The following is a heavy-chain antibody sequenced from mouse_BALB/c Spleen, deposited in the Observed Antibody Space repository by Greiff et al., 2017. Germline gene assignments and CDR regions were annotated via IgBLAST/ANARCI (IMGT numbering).Heavy chain of an antibody. D-gene: IGHD1-2*01. J-gene: IGHJ4*01. CDR3: ARVGLLRLRAMDY. CDR2: IDPYNGGT. CDR1: GYSFTDYN. Sequence: EVKVVESGPELVKPGASVKVSCKASGYSFTDYNMYWVKQSHGKSLEWIGYIDPYNGGTSYNQKFKGKATLTVDKSSSTAFMHLNSLTSEDSAVYYCARVGLLRLRAMDYWGQGTSVTVSS. V-gene: IGHV1S135*01.